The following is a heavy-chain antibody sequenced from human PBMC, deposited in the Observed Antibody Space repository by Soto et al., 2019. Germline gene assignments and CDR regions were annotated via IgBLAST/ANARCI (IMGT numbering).Heavy chain of an antibody. J-gene: IGHJ4*02. CDR3: ARDWGYDYVWGGDY. Sequence: AASVKVSCKASGYTFTGYYMHWVRQAPGQGLEWMGWINPNSGGTNYAQRFQGRVTMTRDTSISTAYMELSRLRSDDTAVYYCARDWGYDYVWGGDYWGQGTLVTVSS. D-gene: IGHD3-16*01. V-gene: IGHV1-2*02. CDR2: INPNSGGT. CDR1: GYTFTGYY.